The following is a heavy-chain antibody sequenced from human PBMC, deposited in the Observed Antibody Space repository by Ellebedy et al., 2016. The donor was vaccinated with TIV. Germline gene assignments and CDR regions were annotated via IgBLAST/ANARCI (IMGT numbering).Heavy chain of an antibody. CDR1: GFTFSRHD. J-gene: IGHJ6*02. CDR2: IGTAGDT. D-gene: IGHD6-13*01. Sequence: GGSLRLXCAASGFTFSRHDMHWVRQATGKGLEWVSAIGTAGDTYYPGSVKGRFTISRENAKNSLYLQMNSLRAEDTAVYYCARGDSTSWYANYYYYGMDVWGQGTTVTVSS. CDR3: ARGDSTSWYANYYYYGMDV. V-gene: IGHV3-13*01.